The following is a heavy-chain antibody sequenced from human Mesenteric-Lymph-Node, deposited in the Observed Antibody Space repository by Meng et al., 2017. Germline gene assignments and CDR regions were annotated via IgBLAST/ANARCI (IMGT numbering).Heavy chain of an antibody. V-gene: IGHV4-34*01. CDR1: VGSFSGYY. D-gene: IGHD7-27*01. CDR2: INHSGST. J-gene: IGHJ4*02. CDR3: WITGDPFDY. Sequence: QVQLQQRGAGLSKPSEPLSLTCAVYVGSFSGYYWSWIRQPPGKGLEWXGEINHSGSTNYNPSLKSRVTISVDTSKNQFSLKLSSVTAADTAVHYCWITGDPFDYWGQGTLVTVSS.